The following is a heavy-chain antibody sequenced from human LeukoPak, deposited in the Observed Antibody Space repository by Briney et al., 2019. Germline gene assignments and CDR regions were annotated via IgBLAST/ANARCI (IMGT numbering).Heavy chain of an antibody. CDR3: ARGPYYDFWSGYYDLDY. V-gene: IGHV1-18*01. CDR2: ISAYNGNT. J-gene: IGHJ4*02. CDR1: GYTFTSYG. Sequence: GASVKVSCKASGYTFTSYGISWVRQAPRQGLEWMGWISAYNGNTNYAQKLQGRVTMTTDTSTSTAYMELRSLRSDDTAVYYCARGPYYDFWSGYYDLDYWGQGTLVTVSS. D-gene: IGHD3-3*01.